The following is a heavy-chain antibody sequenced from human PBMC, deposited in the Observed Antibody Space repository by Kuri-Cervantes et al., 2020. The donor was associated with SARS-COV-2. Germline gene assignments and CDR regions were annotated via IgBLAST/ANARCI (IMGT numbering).Heavy chain of an antibody. CDR1: GGSISSYY. CDR2: IYYSGST. V-gene: IGHV4-59*12. CDR3: ARDVGCSSTSCQDYYYYGMDV. D-gene: IGHD2-2*01. Sequence: SETLSLTCTVSGGSISSYYWSWIRQPPGKGLEWIGYIYYSGSTNYNPSLKSRVTISVDTSKNLFSLKLSSVTAADTAVYYCARDVGCSSTSCQDYYYYGMDVWGQGTTVTVSS. J-gene: IGHJ6*02.